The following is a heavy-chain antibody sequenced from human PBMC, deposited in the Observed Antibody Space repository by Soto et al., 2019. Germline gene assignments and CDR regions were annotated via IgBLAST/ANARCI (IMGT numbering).Heavy chain of an antibody. CDR1: GFTFSSYA. Sequence: GGSLRLSCAASGFTFSSYAMSWVRQTPGKGLEWVSSISGSGGSTYYADSVKGRFTISRDNSKNTLYLQMNSLRAEDTAVYYCAKSPYYYGSSGYYYVAPQFDYWGQGTLVTVSS. D-gene: IGHD3-22*01. CDR2: ISGSGGST. CDR3: AKSPYYYGSSGYYYVAPQFDY. J-gene: IGHJ4*02. V-gene: IGHV3-23*01.